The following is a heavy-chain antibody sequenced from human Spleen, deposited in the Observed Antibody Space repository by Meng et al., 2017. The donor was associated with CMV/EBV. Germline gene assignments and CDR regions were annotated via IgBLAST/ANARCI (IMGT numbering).Heavy chain of an antibody. Sequence: GESLKISCAASGFTFSSYGMHWVRQAPGKGLEWVAFIRYDGSNKYYADSVKGRFTISRDNSKNTLYLQMNSLRAEDTAVYYCAKDNFVGSGHNAFDIWGQGTMVTVSS. D-gene: IGHD3-3*01. CDR3: AKDNFVGSGHNAFDI. CDR2: IRYDGSNK. V-gene: IGHV3-30*02. CDR1: GFTFSSYG. J-gene: IGHJ3*02.